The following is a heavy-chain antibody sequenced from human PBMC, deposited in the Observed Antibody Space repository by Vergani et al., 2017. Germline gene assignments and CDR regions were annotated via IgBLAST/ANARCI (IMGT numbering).Heavy chain of an antibody. CDR1: GVSIGSHSYY. V-gene: IGHV4-39*01. J-gene: IGHJ1*01. Sequence: QLQLQESGPGLVKPSETLSLTCTVSGVSIGSHSYYWGWIRQPPGKGLEWIGTIYYTGTTYYNEAHKSQLTISVDTSKNQFSLNLTSVTAEDTAVYYCTRHGRSGWAGYFQHWGQGTLVTASS. CDR3: TRHGRSGWAGYFQH. D-gene: IGHD6-19*01. CDR2: IYYTGTT.